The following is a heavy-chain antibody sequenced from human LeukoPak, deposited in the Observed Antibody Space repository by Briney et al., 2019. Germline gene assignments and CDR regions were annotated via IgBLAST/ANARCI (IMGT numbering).Heavy chain of an antibody. V-gene: IGHV1-18*01. J-gene: IGHJ6*03. D-gene: IGHD3-10*01. Sequence: ASVKVSCKASGYTFSSHGISWVRQAPGQGLEWMGWISGYNGNTNYAQNLQGRVTMTTDTSTSTVYMELRSLRSDDTAVYYCARSGSRGSGSYYIRYFYYMDVWGKGTTVTISS. CDR3: ARSGSRGSGSYYIRYFYYMDV. CDR1: GYTFSSHG. CDR2: ISGYNGNT.